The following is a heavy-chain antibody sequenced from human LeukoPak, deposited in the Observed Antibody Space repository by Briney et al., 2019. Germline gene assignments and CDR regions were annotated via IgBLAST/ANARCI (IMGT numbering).Heavy chain of an antibody. J-gene: IGHJ6*02. V-gene: IGHV3-23*01. D-gene: IGHD3-3*01. CDR2: IYDDNT. CDR3: AKDLEYYDFWSGYLQYYYYGMDV. Sequence: GGSLRLSCAASGFTVSAYAMAWVRQAPGKGLEWVSTIYDDNTYYADSVKGRFAISTDNSKNTLYLQMNSLRVEDTAVYYCAKDLEYYDFWSGYLQYYYYGMDVWGQGTTVTVSS. CDR1: GFTVSAYA.